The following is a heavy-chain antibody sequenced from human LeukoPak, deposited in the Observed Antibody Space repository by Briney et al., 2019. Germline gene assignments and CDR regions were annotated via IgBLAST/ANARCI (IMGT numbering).Heavy chain of an antibody. CDR1: GHTLSHYH. V-gene: IGHV3-48*02. J-gene: IGHJ5*02. CDR3: ARGLYYYDSSGFTGRFDP. CDR2: NSTSSTTI. D-gene: IGHD3-22*01. Sequence: GGSLRLSCTASGHTLSHYHMNWAPHAPEKALEWHTYNSTSSTTIHHTDPEKPRFTIPRDNPKNSLYLQMNSLRDEDTAVYYCARGLYYYDSSGFTGRFDPWGQGTLVTVSS.